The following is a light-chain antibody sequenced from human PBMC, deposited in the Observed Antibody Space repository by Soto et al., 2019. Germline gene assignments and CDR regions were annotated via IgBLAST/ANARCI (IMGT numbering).Light chain of an antibody. J-gene: IGKJ1*01. Sequence: DFQMTQSPSYLSASVGDRVTITCLSSQSISSSLNWYQQKPGKAPKLLIYAASSLQSGVPSRFSGRVSWTDFSLTISSLQPEDFATYYCQQSYSTPWTFGQGTQVEIK. CDR1: QSISSS. CDR3: QQSYSTPWT. V-gene: IGKV1-39*01. CDR2: AAS.